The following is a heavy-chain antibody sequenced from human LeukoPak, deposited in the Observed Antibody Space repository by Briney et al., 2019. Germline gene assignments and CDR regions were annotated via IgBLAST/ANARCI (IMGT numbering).Heavy chain of an antibody. D-gene: IGHD6-13*01. CDR1: GFTFTGYY. J-gene: IGHJ4*02. CDR2: INPNSGGT. Sequence: ASVKVSCKASGFTFTGYYMHWVRQAPGQGLEWMGWINPNSGGTNYAQKFQGSVTMTRDTSVSTAYMELRSLRSDDTAVYYCARVFSSSWYLEAIDYWGQGTLVTVSS. V-gene: IGHV1-2*02. CDR3: ARVFSSSWYLEAIDY.